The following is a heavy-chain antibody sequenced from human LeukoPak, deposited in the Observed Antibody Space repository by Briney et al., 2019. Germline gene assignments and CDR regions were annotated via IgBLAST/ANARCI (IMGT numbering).Heavy chain of an antibody. D-gene: IGHD6-19*01. Sequence: GGSLGLSCAASGFTFDDYGMSWVRQALGKWLEWVSGVSAINWNGGSTGYADSVKGRFTISRDNAKNSLYLQMNSLRAEDTAFYFCARDRASGWYRGDYDYWGQGTLVTVSS. CDR2: INWNGGST. CDR1: GFTFDDYG. CDR3: ARDRASGWYRGDYDY. J-gene: IGHJ4*02. V-gene: IGHV3-20*04.